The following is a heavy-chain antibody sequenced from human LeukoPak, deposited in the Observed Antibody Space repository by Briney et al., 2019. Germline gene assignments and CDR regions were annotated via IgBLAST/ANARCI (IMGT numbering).Heavy chain of an antibody. CDR1: GFTFSNYA. D-gene: IGHD6-13*01. V-gene: IGHV3-23*01. CDR3: AKGHSSWDYHGMTS. CDR2: ISGSGTVT. J-gene: IGHJ6*02. Sequence: GGSLRLSCAPSGFTFSNYAMDWVRRAPGKGLEWVAAISGSGTVTYYVDSVKGRFTISRDNSKKTLNLQMNSLRVDDTAVYYCAKGHSSWDYHGMTSGAKGPRSPSP.